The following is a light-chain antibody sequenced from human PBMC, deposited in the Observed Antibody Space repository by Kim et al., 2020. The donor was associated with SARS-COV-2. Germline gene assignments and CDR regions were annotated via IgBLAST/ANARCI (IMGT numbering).Light chain of an antibody. Sequence: QSLLTQPPSASGTPGQRVTISCSGTRYNIGSNSVNWYQQLPGTAPKLLIYVNNQRPSGVPDRFSGSKSGTSASLAISGLQSEDEADYYCAAWDDSLNGQWVFGGGTQLTVL. CDR3: AAWDDSLNGQWV. J-gene: IGLJ3*02. CDR2: VNN. CDR1: RYNIGSNS. V-gene: IGLV1-44*01.